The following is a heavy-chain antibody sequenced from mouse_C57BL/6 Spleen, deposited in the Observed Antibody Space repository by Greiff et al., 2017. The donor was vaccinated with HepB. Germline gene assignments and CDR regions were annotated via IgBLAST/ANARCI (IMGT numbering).Heavy chain of an antibody. J-gene: IGHJ1*03. CDR1: GYTFTSYW. CDR3: ARPIVYYGSSPWYFDV. V-gene: IGHV1-69*01. CDR2: IDPSDSYT. D-gene: IGHD1-1*01. Sequence: VQLQQPGAELVMPGASVKLSCKASGYTFTSYWMHWVKQRPGQGLEWIGEIDPSDSYTNYNQKFKGKSTLTVDKSSSAAYMQLSSLTSEDSAVYYCARPIVYYGSSPWYFDVWGTGTTVTVSS.